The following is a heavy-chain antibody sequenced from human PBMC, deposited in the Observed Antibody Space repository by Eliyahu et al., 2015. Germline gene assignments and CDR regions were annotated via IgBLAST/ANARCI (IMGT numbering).Heavy chain of an antibody. CDR3: ARDDIVVVPAAQLDY. CDR1: GYTFTGYY. V-gene: IGHV1-2*02. Sequence: QVQLVQSGAEVKKPGASVKVSCKVSGYTFTGYYMHWVRQAPGQGLEWMGWINPNSGGTNYAQKFQGRVTMTRDTSISTAYMELSRLRSDDTAVYYCARDDIVVVPAAQLDYWGQGTLVTVSS. D-gene: IGHD2-2*01. CDR2: INPNSGGT. J-gene: IGHJ4*02.